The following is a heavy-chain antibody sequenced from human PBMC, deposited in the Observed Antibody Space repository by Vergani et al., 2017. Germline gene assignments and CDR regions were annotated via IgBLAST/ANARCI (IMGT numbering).Heavy chain of an antibody. D-gene: IGHD3-10*01. CDR2: MKEDGSGA. CDR1: GFTFSNFW. V-gene: IGHV3-7*01. J-gene: IGHJ4*02. CDR3: AAGYYPGSGQVD. Sequence: EVQLVESGGGLVQPGGSLRLSCAASGFTFSNFWIHWVRQPPGKGLEWVANMKEDGSGAYYADSVKGRFTISRNHAENSLDLQMNSLRADDTALYSCAAGYYPGSGQVDWGQGTLVTDAS.